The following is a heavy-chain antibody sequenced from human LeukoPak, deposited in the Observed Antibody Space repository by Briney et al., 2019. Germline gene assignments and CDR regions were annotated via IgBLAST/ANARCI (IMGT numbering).Heavy chain of an antibody. CDR1: GGSISSSSYY. V-gene: IGHV4-39*01. CDR2: IYYSGST. D-gene: IGHD4-23*01. J-gene: IGHJ4*02. CDR3: ARRGNGIF. Sequence: SETLSLTCTVSGGSISSSSYYWGWIRQPPGKGLEGIGSIYYSGSTYYNPSLKSRVTISVDTSKNQFSLKLSSVTAADTAVYYCARRGNGIFWGQGTLVTVSS.